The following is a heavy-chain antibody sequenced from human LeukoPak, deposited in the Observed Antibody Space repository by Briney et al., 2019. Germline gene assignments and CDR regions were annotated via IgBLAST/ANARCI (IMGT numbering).Heavy chain of an antibody. D-gene: IGHD4-17*01. J-gene: IGHJ4*02. CDR3: ARERAGRYGDYGFDY. V-gene: IGHV4-61*01. Sequence: SETLSLTCTVSGGSVSSGSYYWSWIRQSPGKGLEWIGYIYYSGSTNYNPSLKSRVTISVDTSKNQFSLKLSSVTAADTAVYYCARERAGRYGDYGFDYWGQGTLVTVSS. CDR1: GGSVSSGSYY. CDR2: IYYSGST.